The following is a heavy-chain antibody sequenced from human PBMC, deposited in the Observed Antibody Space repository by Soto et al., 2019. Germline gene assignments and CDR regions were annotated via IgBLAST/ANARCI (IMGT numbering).Heavy chain of an antibody. CDR1: GFTFSSYG. V-gene: IGHV3-30*18. J-gene: IGHJ4*02. CDR3: AKDGSIAARYFDY. Sequence: QVQLVESGGGVVQPGRSLRLSCAASGFTFSSYGMHWVRQAPGKGLEWVAVISYDGSNKYYADSVKGRFTISRDNSKNTLYLQMNSLRPEDTAVYYCAKDGSIAARYFDYWGQGTLVTVSS. CDR2: ISYDGSNK. D-gene: IGHD6-6*01.